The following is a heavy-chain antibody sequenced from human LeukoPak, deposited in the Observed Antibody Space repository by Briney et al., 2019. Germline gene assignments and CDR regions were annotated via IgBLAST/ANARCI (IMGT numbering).Heavy chain of an antibody. CDR2: IYYSGST. CDR3: ARDWVRMIYCSGGSCYSGGFSLGKNWFDP. D-gene: IGHD2-15*01. Sequence: SETLSLTCSVSGGSISSSSYYWGWIRQPPGKGLEWIGSIYYSGSTYYNPSLKSRVTISVDTSKNQFSLKLSSVTAADTAVYYCARDWVRMIYCSGGSCYSGGFSLGKNWFDPWGQGTLVTVSS. J-gene: IGHJ5*02. CDR1: GGSISSSSYY. V-gene: IGHV4-39*07.